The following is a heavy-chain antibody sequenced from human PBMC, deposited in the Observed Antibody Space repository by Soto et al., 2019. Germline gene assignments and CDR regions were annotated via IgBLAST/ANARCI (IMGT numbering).Heavy chain of an antibody. CDR3: AKATATGGGAFDI. CDR2: ISYDGSNK. Sequence: GGSLRLSCAAFGFTFSSYSMHWVRQAPGKGLEWVAVISYDGSNKYYADSEKGRFTISRDNSQNTVYLQMNSLTAGDTALYYCAKATATGGGAFDICGQGTMVTVSS. J-gene: IGHJ3*02. V-gene: IGHV3-30-3*01. D-gene: IGHD2-8*02. CDR1: GFTFSSYS.